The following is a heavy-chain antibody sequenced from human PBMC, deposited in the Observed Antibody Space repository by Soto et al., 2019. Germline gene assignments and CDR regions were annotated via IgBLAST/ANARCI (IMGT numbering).Heavy chain of an antibody. D-gene: IGHD2-21*02. Sequence: HPGGSLRLSCAASGFTFSSYGMHWVRQAPGKGLEWVAVISYDGSNKYYADSVKGRFTISRDNSKNTLYLQMNSLRAEDTAVYYCAKDRGYGGNSDAFDIWGQGTMVTVSS. CDR2: ISYDGSNK. J-gene: IGHJ3*02. V-gene: IGHV3-30*18. CDR3: AKDRGYGGNSDAFDI. CDR1: GFTFSSYG.